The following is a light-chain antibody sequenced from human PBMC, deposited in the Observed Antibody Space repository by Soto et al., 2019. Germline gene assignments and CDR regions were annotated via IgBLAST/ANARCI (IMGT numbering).Light chain of an antibody. Sequence: EIVMTQSPATLSVSPGERATLSCRASQSVSSNLAWYQQKPGQAPRLLIYGASTRATGIPARFSGSGSGTVFTLTISSLHSEDFAVYYCQQYNNWPPLTFGGGNKVEIK. CDR1: QSVSSN. CDR2: GAS. J-gene: IGKJ4*01. CDR3: QQYNNWPPLT. V-gene: IGKV3-15*01.